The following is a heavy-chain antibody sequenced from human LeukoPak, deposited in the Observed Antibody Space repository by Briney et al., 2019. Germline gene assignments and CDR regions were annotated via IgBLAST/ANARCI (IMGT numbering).Heavy chain of an antibody. CDR2: INPNSGGT. CDR1: GYTFTGYY. Sequence: ASVKVSCKASGYTFTGYYMHWVRQAPGQGLEWMGWINPNSGGTNYAQKFQGRATMTRDTSISTAYMELSRLRSDDTAVYYCAGGDIVAAVLGYWGQGTLVTVSS. D-gene: IGHD5-12*01. V-gene: IGHV1-2*02. J-gene: IGHJ4*02. CDR3: AGGDIVAAVLGY.